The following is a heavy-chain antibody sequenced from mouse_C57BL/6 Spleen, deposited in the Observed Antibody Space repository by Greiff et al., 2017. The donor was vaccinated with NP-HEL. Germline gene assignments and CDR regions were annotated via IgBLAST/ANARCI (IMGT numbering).Heavy chain of an antibody. D-gene: IGHD2-1*01. CDR2: IDPENGDT. CDR1: GFNIKDDY. Sequence: EVKLMESGAELVRPGASVKLSCTASGFNIKDDYMHWVKQRPEQGLEWIGWIDPENGDTEYASKFQGKATITADTSSNTAYLQLSSLTSEDTAVYYCTRGGNVGFAYWGQGTLVTVSA. CDR3: TRGGNVGFAY. J-gene: IGHJ3*01. V-gene: IGHV14-4*01.